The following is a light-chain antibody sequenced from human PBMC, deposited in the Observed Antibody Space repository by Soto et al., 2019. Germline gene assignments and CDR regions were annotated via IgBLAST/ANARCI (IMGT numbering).Light chain of an antibody. CDR1: QDISNY. V-gene: IGKV1-33*01. CDR2: DAS. CDR3: HQYDNLP. Sequence: DIQMTQSPSSLSASVGDRVTSTCQASQDISNYLNWYQQKPGKAPKLLIYDASNVETGVPSRVSGSGSWTDFTFTISSLQPEDIESYYCHQYDNLPFGGGTKVEIK. J-gene: IGKJ4*01.